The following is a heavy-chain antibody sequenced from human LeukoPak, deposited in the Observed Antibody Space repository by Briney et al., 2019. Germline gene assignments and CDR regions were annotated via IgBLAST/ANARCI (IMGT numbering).Heavy chain of an antibody. D-gene: IGHD6-6*01. Sequence: GGSLRLSCVASGFPFSTYWMRGIRQAPGKGLEWLASMSQDGSAKNYVASVKGRFTISRDNANNSLYLQMNSLSVEDTAVYYCARSSSGHMDVWGRGTTVTVSS. CDR2: MSQDGSAK. J-gene: IGHJ6*03. CDR3: ARSSSGHMDV. V-gene: IGHV3-7*01. CDR1: GFPFSTYW.